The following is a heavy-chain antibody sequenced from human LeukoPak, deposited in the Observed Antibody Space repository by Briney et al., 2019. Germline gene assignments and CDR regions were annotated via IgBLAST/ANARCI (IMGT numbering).Heavy chain of an antibody. D-gene: IGHD1-1*01. CDR3: VTATGY. CDR1: GYTFTDYS. CDR2: ISTKTGNP. V-gene: IGHV7-4-1*02. J-gene: IGHJ4*02. Sequence: GASVKISCKASGYTFTDYSINWVRQAPGQGLEWLGWISTKTGNPRYVQAFTGRFVFSLEISVTTAYLQITSLKSDDTAAYYCVTATGYWGQGTQVTVSS.